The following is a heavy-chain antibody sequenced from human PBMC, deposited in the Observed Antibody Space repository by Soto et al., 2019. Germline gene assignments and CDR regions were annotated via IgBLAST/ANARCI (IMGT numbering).Heavy chain of an antibody. CDR2: ISAYNGNT. Sequence: ASVKVSCKASGYTFTSYGISWVRQAPGQGIEWMGWISAYNGNTNYAQKLQGRVTMTTDTSTSTAYMELRSLRSDDTAVYYCARDIDDFWSGYSYYYYYYYMDVWGKGTTVTVSS. D-gene: IGHD3-3*01. CDR1: GYTFTSYG. V-gene: IGHV1-18*01. CDR3: ARDIDDFWSGYSYYYYYYYMDV. J-gene: IGHJ6*03.